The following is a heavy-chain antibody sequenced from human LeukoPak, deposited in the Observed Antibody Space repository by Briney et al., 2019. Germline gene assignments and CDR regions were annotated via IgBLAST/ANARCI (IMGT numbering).Heavy chain of an antibody. CDR3: ARTAMVRGVIDYYGMDV. V-gene: IGHV4-4*02. CDR2: IYHSGST. CDR1: GVSISSSNW. Sequence: PSETLSLTCAVSGVSISSSNWWSWVRQPPGKGLEWIGEIYHSGSTNYNPSLKSRVTISVDKSKNQFSLKLSSVTAADTAVYYCARTAMVRGVIDYYGMDVWGQGTTVTVSS. D-gene: IGHD3-10*01. J-gene: IGHJ6*02.